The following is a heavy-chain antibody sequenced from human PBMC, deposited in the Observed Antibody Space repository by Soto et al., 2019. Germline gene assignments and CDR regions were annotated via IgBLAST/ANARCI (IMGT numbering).Heavy chain of an antibody. CDR2: INSDGSST. CDR1: GFTFNSYW. CDR3: ARGQAVTGTFPTQPFDY. Sequence: GGSLRLSCAASGFTFNSYWVHWVRQAPGKGLVWVSRINSDGSSTSYADSVKGRFTIFRDNAKNTLYLQMNSLRAEDTAVYYCARGQAVTGTFPTQPFDYWGQGTLVTVSS. J-gene: IGHJ4*02. D-gene: IGHD6-19*01. V-gene: IGHV3-74*01.